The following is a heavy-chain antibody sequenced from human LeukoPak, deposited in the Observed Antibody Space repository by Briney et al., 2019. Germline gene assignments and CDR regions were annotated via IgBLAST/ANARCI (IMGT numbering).Heavy chain of an antibody. V-gene: IGHV3-30*18. CDR2: ISYDGSNK. D-gene: IGHD3-10*02. CDR1: GFTFSNYG. CDR3: AELGITMIGGV. Sequence: GGSLRLSCAASGFTFSNYGMHWVRQAPGKGLEWVAVISYDGSNKYYADSVKGRFTISRDNSKDTLYLQMNSLRAEDTAVYYCAELGITMIGGVWGKGTTVTISS. J-gene: IGHJ6*04.